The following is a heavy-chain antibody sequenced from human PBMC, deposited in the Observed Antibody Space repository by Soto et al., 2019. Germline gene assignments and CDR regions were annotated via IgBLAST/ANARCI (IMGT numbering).Heavy chain of an antibody. Sequence: ASVKVSCKASGYAFTSYYMYWVRQAPGQGLEWMGIINPSGGSTSYAQNFQGRVTMTRDTSTSTVYMELSSLRSEDTAVHYWAYPAATYYGMDVWGQGATVTVSS. V-gene: IGHV1-46*03. J-gene: IGHJ6*02. CDR2: INPSGGST. CDR1: GYAFTSYY. D-gene: IGHD6-13*01. CDR3: AYPAATYYGMDV.